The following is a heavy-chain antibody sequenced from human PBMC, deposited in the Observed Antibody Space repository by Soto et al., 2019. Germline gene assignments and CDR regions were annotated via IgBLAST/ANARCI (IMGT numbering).Heavy chain of an antibody. J-gene: IGHJ6*03. CDR3: ARTTWAYYYMDV. Sequence: SETLSLTCTVSGGSISSYYWSWIRQPPGKGLEWIGYIYYSGSTNYNPSLKSRFTISVDTSKNQFSLKLSSVTAADTAVYYCARTTWAYYYMDVWGKGTTVTVSS. D-gene: IGHD1-26*01. CDR2: IYYSGST. CDR1: GGSISSYY. V-gene: IGHV4-59*08.